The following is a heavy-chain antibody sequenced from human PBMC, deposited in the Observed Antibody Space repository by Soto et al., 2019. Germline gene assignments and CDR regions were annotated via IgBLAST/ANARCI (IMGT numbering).Heavy chain of an antibody. D-gene: IGHD7-27*01. CDR2: IIPILGIA. Sequence: SVKVSCKASGGTFSSYTISWVRQAPGQGLEWMGRIIPILGIANYAQKFQGRVTITADKSTSTAYMELNSLRAEDTAVYYCAKPHWGYDPDAQFDPWGQGTLVNVSS. J-gene: IGHJ5*02. CDR3: AKPHWGYDPDAQFDP. V-gene: IGHV1-69*02. CDR1: GGTFSSYT.